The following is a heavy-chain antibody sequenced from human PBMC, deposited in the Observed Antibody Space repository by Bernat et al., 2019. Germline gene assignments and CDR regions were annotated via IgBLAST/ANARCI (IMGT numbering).Heavy chain of an antibody. Sequence: EVQLVESGGGVVKPGGSLRLSCAGSGFTLSDAWMSWVRQAPGKGLEWVGRSKGRTGGGTPDYAAPAKGRFTVSRDESKNTMYLHMNSLTTEDTAVYYCTWLGRDFDYWGQGTQVTVSS. CDR2: SKGRTGGGTP. CDR1: GFTLSDAW. J-gene: IGHJ4*02. D-gene: IGHD6-19*01. V-gene: IGHV3-15*01. CDR3: TWLGRDFDY.